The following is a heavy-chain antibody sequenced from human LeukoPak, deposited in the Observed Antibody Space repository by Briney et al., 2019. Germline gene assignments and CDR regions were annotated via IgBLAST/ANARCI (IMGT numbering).Heavy chain of an antibody. CDR1: GFTFSSYE. Sequence: GGSLRLSCAASGFTFSSYEMNWVRQAPGKGLEWVSYISSSGSTIYYADSVKGRFTISRDNSKNTLSLQMNSLRVEDTAVYYCAKGGGSGSYYYYYYYMDVWGKGTTVTISS. J-gene: IGHJ6*03. D-gene: IGHD3-10*01. V-gene: IGHV3-48*03. CDR2: ISSSGSTI. CDR3: AKGGGSGSYYYYYYYMDV.